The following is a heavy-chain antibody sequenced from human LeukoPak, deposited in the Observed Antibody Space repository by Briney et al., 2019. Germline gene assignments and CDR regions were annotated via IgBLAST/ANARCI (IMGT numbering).Heavy chain of an antibody. CDR2: ISYDGSNK. J-gene: IGHJ4*02. V-gene: IGHV3-30*04. CDR3: ARGYCSTTSCYNDY. CDR1: GFTVSNWA. Sequence: GRSLRLSCAASGFTVSNWAIHWVRQAPGKGLEWVAAISYDGSNKFYADSVKGRFTISRDNSKNSLYLQMNSPRAEDTALYYCARGYCSTTSCYNDYWGQGTLVTVSS. D-gene: IGHD2-2*02.